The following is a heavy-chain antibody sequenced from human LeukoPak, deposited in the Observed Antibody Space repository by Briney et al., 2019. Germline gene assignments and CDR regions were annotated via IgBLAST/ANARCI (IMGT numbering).Heavy chain of an antibody. CDR3: ARSTGSYYYYYYYMDV. CDR2: IYYSGST. D-gene: IGHD1-1*01. Sequence: SEALSLTCTVSGGSISSYYWSWIRQPPGKGLEWIGYIYYSGSTNYNPSLKSRVTISVDTSKNQFSLKLSSVTAADTAVYYCARSTGSYYYYYYYMDVWGKGTTVTVSS. J-gene: IGHJ6*03. CDR1: GGSISSYY. V-gene: IGHV4-59*01.